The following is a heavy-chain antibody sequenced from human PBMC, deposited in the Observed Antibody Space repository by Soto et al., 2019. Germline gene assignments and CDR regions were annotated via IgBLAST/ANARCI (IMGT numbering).Heavy chain of an antibody. Sequence: QVLLVQSGAEVKKPGSSVKVSCKASGGTFNNYAITWVRQAPGQGLEWMGGIIPLFGAANYAQNFQGRVTITAEESTITAYLELSSLRSEDTAIYYCARAGRSYYVSSGYFSVDYWGQGTLVTVSS. V-gene: IGHV1-69*01. D-gene: IGHD3-22*01. CDR3: ARAGRSYYVSSGYFSVDY. CDR1: GGTFNNYA. J-gene: IGHJ4*02. CDR2: IIPLFGAA.